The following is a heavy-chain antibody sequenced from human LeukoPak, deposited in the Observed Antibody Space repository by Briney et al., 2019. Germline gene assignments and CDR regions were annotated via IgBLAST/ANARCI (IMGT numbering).Heavy chain of an antibody. V-gene: IGHV3-23*01. D-gene: IGHD3-22*01. CDR1: GFTFSSYA. CDR3: AKAGVVNYYYYAMDV. CDR2: ISGSGGST. J-gene: IGHJ6*02. Sequence: AGGSLRLSCAASGFTFSSYAMSWVRQAPGKGLEGVSAISGSGGSTYYADSVKGRFTISRDNPKNTLYLQMNSLRAEDTAVYYCAKAGVVNYYYYAMDVWGQGTTVTVSS.